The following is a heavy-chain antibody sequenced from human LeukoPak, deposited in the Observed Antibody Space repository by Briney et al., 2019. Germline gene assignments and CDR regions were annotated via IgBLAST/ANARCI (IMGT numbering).Heavy chain of an antibody. CDR1: GYTFSDYY. CDR2: INPNSGGT. V-gene: IGHV1-2*06. CDR3: ARDYYDSSGYYNY. D-gene: IGHD3-22*01. J-gene: IGHJ4*02. Sequence: ASVKVSCKASGYTFSDYYMHWVRQAPGQGVEWMGRINPNSGGTNYAQKFQGRVTMTRDTSISTAYMELSRLRSDDTAVYYCARDYYDSSGYYNYWGQGTLVTVSS.